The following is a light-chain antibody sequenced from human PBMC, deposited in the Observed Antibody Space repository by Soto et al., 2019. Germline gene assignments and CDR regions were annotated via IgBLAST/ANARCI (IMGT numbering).Light chain of an antibody. CDR3: QQRSSWLT. CDR2: AAS. J-gene: IGKJ4*01. CDR1: QSVSTY. Sequence: EIVLTQSPATLSLSPGERATLSCRASQSVSTYLAWYQQKPGQAPRLLIYAASNRAAGIPARFTGRGSGTDFTLTISSLEPEDFAVYYCQQRSSWLTFGGGTKVEIK. V-gene: IGKV3-11*01.